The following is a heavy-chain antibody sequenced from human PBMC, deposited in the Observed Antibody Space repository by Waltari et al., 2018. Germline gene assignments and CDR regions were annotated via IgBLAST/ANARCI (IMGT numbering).Heavy chain of an antibody. D-gene: IGHD3-9*01. CDR2: ISGRGGST. CDR1: GFTFSSYA. J-gene: IGHJ4*02. V-gene: IGHV3-23*04. CDR3: AKARYFEKYFDY. Sequence: EVQLVESGGGLVQPGGSLRPSCAASGFTFSSYAMSWVRQAPGKGLEWVSAISGRGGSTYYADSVKGRFTISRDNSKNTLYLQMNSLRAEDTAVYYCAKARYFEKYFDYWGQGTLVTVSS.